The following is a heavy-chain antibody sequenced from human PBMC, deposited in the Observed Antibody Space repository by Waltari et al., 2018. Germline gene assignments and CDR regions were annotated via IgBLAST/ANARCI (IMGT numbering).Heavy chain of an antibody. CDR3: ARLEGTLGYYYYMDV. CDR2: IYYSGST. Sequence: QVQLQESGPGLVKPSETLSLTCTVSGGSISSYYWSWIRQPPGKGLEWIGYIYYSGSTNYNPSLKSRVTISVDTSKNQFSLKLSSVTAADTAVYYCARLEGTLGYYYYMDVWGKGTTVTVSS. CDR1: GGSISSYY. D-gene: IGHD1-1*01. J-gene: IGHJ6*03. V-gene: IGHV4-59*01.